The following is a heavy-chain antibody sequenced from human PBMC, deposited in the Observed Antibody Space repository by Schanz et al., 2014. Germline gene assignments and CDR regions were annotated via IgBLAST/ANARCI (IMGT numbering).Heavy chain of an antibody. CDR1: GFVFRTFA. CDR2: ITGSGSKT. J-gene: IGHJ5*02. V-gene: IGHV3-23*01. Sequence: EVQLLESGGTVVQPGGSLRVSCAASGFVFRTFAMYWVRQAPGKGLEWVSAITGSGSKTYYADSVKGRFTISRDNSNNTLYLQMNSLRAEDTAVYYCARGSSASLSRVWFDLWGQGTLVTVSS. CDR3: ARGSSASLSRVWFDL. D-gene: IGHD6-6*01.